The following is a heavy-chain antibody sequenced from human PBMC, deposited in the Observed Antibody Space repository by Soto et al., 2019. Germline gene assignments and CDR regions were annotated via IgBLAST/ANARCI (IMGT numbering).Heavy chain of an antibody. Sequence: QVQLVESGGGVVQPGRSLRLSCAASGFTFSSYGMHWVRQAPGKGLEWVAVIWYDGSNKYYVDSVKGRFTISRDNXKNTLYLQMDSLRAEDTAVYYCARGVYYYYYGMDVWGQGTTVTVSS. CDR1: GFTFSSYG. CDR3: ARGVYYYYYGMDV. CDR2: IWYDGSNK. J-gene: IGHJ6*02. V-gene: IGHV3-33*01.